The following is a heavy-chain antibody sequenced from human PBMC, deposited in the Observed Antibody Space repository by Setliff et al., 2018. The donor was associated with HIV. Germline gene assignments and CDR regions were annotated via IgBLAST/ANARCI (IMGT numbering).Heavy chain of an antibody. Sequence: GASVKVSCKASGYTFTGYYMHWVRQAPGQGLEWMGRINPNSGGTNYAQKFQGRVTMTRDTSISTAYMELSRLRSDDTAVYYCARDLSRRSWFDPWGQGTQVTVS. CDR2: INPNSGGT. V-gene: IGHV1-2*06. CDR3: ARDLSRRSWFDP. D-gene: IGHD2-2*01. CDR1: GYTFTGYY. J-gene: IGHJ5*02.